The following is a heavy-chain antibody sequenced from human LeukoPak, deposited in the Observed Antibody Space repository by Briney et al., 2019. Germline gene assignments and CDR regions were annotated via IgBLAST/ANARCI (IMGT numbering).Heavy chain of an antibody. CDR2: INPNSGGT. J-gene: IGHJ4*01. CDR1: GYTFTGYY. CDR3: VSGGDYHVRLCTY. D-gene: IGHD4-17*01. V-gene: IGHV1-2*02. Sequence: GASVKVSCKASGYTFTGYYMHWVRQAPGRVLEWMGWINPNSGGTNYAQKFQGRVTMTRDTSISTAYMELSRLRSDDTAIYYCVSGGDYHVRLCTYWGQGTLVTVSS.